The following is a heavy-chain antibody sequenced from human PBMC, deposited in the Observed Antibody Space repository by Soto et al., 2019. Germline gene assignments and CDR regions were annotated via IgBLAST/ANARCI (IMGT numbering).Heavy chain of an antibody. CDR3: ARNHYGDPPLNNWFDP. CDR2: IHYSGST. D-gene: IGHD4-17*01. V-gene: IGHV4-59*01. Sequence: SETLSLTCTVSGGSISGYYWSWIRQPPGKGLEWIGYIHYSGSTSYSPSLKSRVTISLETTKSQFSLKLSSVTAADTAVYYCARNHYGDPPLNNWFDPWGQGSLVTSPQ. CDR1: GGSISGYY. J-gene: IGHJ5*02.